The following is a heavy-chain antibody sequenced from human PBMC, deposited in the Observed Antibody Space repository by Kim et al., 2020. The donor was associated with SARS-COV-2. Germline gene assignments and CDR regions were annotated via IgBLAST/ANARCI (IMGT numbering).Heavy chain of an antibody. J-gene: IGHJ4*02. V-gene: IGHV1-18*01. CDR1: GYTFTSYG. Sequence: ASVKVSCKASGYTFTSYGISWARQAPGQGLEWMGWISAYNGNTNYAQKVQGRVTMTTDTSTRTAYMELRSLRSDDTAVYYCAREAWLGRLDFDYWAQATLFTVFS. D-gene: IGHD6-19*01. CDR3: AREAWLGRLDFDY. CDR2: ISAYNGNT.